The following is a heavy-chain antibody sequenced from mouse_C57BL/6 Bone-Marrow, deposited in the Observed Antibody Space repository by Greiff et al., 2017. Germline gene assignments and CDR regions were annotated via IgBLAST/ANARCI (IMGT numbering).Heavy chain of an antibody. D-gene: IGHD1-1*01. CDR3: ITTVVAPLGY. Sequence: VQVVESGAELVKPGASVKMSCKASGYTFTTYPIEWMKQNHGKSLEWIGNFHPYNDDTKYNEKFKGKATLTVEKSSSTVYLELSRLTSDDSAVYYPITTVVAPLGYWGQGTTLTVSS. CDR2: FHPYNDDT. V-gene: IGHV1-47*01. CDR1: GYTFTTYP. J-gene: IGHJ2*01.